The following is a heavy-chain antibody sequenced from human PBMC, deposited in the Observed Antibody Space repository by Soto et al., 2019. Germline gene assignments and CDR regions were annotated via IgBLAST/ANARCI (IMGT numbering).Heavy chain of an antibody. Sequence: SETLSLTCTVSGGSISSYYWSWIRQPPGKGLEWIGYIYYSGSTNYNPSLKSRVTISVDTSKNQFSLKLSSVTAADTAVYYCARTTTIGHYYGMDVWGQGTTVTVYS. CDR1: GGSISSYY. V-gene: IGHV4-59*01. CDR3: ARTTTIGHYYGMDV. D-gene: IGHD4-4*01. J-gene: IGHJ6*02. CDR2: IYYSGST.